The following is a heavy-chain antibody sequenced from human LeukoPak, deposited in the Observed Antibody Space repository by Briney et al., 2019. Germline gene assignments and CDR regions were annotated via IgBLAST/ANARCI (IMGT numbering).Heavy chain of an antibody. CDR3: GKGYGSGWYVFDY. J-gene: IGHJ4*02. CDR2: ISYDGRNK. CDR1: GFTFSSYG. V-gene: IGHV3-30*18. Sequence: GGSLRLSCAASGFTFSSYGMHWVRPAPGKGLEWVAVISYDGRNKYYADSLKGRVTISRDNSKNTLYLQMNSLRAEDTAVYYCGKGYGSGWYVFDYWGQGTLVTVSS. D-gene: IGHD6-19*01.